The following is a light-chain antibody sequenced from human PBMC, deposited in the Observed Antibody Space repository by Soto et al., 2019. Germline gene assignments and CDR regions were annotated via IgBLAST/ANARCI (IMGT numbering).Light chain of an antibody. CDR3: GSWDSSLSAYV. CDR1: SSNIGGNS. Sequence: QSVLTQPPSVSAAPGQRVTISCSGSSSNIGGNSVSWYQQLPGTAPKLLIYDDDKRPSGIPDRFSGSKSGTSATLGITGFQTGDEADHYCGSWDSSLSAYVFGIGTKVTV. J-gene: IGLJ1*01. CDR2: DDD. V-gene: IGLV1-51*01.